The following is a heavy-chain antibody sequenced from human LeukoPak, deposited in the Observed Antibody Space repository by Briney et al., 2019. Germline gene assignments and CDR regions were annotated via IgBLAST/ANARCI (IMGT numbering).Heavy chain of an antibody. Sequence: GTSVKVSCKASGFTFTSSATQWVRQARGQRLEWIGWIVVGSGNTNYAQKFQERVTITRDMSTSTAYMELSSLRSEDTAVYYCAAVSNREGSSGLYNWFDPWGQGTLVTVSS. CDR3: AAVSNREGSSGLYNWFDP. D-gene: IGHD6-19*01. CDR2: IVVGSGNT. J-gene: IGHJ5*02. CDR1: GFTFTSSA. V-gene: IGHV1-58*02.